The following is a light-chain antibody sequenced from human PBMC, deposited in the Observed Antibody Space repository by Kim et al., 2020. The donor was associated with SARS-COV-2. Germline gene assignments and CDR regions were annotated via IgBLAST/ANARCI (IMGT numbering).Light chain of an antibody. V-gene: IGLV2-11*01. CDR3: CSYAGSYTRV. CDR2: DVN. Sequence: GQSVTISCTGTSSDVGGYNYVSWYQQHPGKAPKLIIYDVNKRPSGVPDRFSGSKSGNTASLTISGLQAEDEADYYCCSYAGSYTRVFGGGTQLTVL. J-gene: IGLJ3*02. CDR1: SSDVGGYNY.